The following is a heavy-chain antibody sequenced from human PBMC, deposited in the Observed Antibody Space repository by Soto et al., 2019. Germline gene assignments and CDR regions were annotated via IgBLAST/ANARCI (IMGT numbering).Heavy chain of an antibody. CDR2: IWHDGSKK. CDR1: GFTFSNYG. J-gene: IGHJ4*02. D-gene: IGHD3-22*01. V-gene: IGHV3-33*01. Sequence: QVQLVESGGGVVQPGRSLRLSCAASGFTFSNYGMHWVRQAPGKGLEWVTVIWHDGSKKDYSDSVKGRFTISRDDFKNALYLEMNSLRAEDSAIYYCARERSGYGIEYWGQGTLVTVSS. CDR3: ARERSGYGIEY.